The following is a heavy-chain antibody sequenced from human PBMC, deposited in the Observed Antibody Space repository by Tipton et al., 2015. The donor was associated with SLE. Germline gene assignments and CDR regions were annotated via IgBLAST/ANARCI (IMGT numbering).Heavy chain of an antibody. CDR2: FSYTGGS. J-gene: IGHJ6*03. CDR3: ASGGTPAFMAV. Sequence: TLSLTCTVSGGSLNNHFWTWIRQPPGKELQWIGYFSYTGGSNYNPSLKSRVSMSVDMSKNQFSLKLSSVTAADTAVYYCASGGTPAFMAVWGEGTTVTVSS. V-gene: IGHV4-59*11. D-gene: IGHD2-2*01. CDR1: GGSLNNHF.